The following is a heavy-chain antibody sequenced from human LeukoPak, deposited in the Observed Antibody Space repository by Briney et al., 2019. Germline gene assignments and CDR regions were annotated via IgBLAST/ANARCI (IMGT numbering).Heavy chain of an antibody. J-gene: IGHJ4*02. D-gene: IGHD3-22*01. Sequence: GGSLRLSCAASGFTFSSYGMHWVRQAPGKGLEWVSAISGSGGSTYYADSVKGRFTISRDNSKNTLYLQMNSLRAEDTAVYYCAKDHSAYYYDSSGPYYFDYWGQGTLVTVSS. V-gene: IGHV3-23*01. CDR1: GFTFSSYG. CDR2: ISGSGGST. CDR3: AKDHSAYYYDSSGPYYFDY.